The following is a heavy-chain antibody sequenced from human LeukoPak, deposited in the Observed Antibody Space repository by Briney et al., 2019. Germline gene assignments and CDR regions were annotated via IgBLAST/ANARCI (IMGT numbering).Heavy chain of an antibody. D-gene: IGHD3-10*01. CDR2: ISSSGGST. CDR3: AKDGRTPSLLWFGELPYYFDD. CDR1: GFTFNSYA. V-gene: IGHV3-23*01. J-gene: IGHJ4*02. Sequence: HSGGSLRLSCAASGFTFNSYAMSWVRQAPGKGLEWVSAISSSGGSTYYADSVKGRFTISRDNSKNTLYLQMNCPRAEDTAVYYCAKDGRTPSLLWFGELPYYFDDWGQGTLVTVSS.